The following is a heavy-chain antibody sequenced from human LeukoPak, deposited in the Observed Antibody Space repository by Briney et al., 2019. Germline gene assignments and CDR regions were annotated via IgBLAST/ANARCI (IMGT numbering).Heavy chain of an antibody. CDR3: ARVGALSSSWLLY. D-gene: IGHD6-13*01. Sequence: GGSLRLSCSASGFTFSSYEMNWVRQAPGKGLEWVSSISSRAGTIYYADSVKGRFTISRDNAKNSLYLQMNSLRADDTAVYYCARVGALSSSWLLYWGQGTLVTVSS. CDR2: ISSRAGTI. CDR1: GFTFSSYE. J-gene: IGHJ4*02. V-gene: IGHV3-48*03.